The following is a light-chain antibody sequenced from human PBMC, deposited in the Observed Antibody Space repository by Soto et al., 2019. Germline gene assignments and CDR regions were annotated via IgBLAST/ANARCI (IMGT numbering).Light chain of an antibody. CDR2: EVT. V-gene: IGLV2-8*01. CDR1: SSDVDTYNY. Sequence: QSALTQPPSASGSPGQSVTISCTGTSSDVDTYNYVSWYQQHPGKAPKLVIYEVTKRPSGVPDRFSGSKSGNTASLTVSGLQADDEADYYCSSSAGSNKAIFGGGTKVTVL. CDR3: SSSAGSNKAI. J-gene: IGLJ2*01.